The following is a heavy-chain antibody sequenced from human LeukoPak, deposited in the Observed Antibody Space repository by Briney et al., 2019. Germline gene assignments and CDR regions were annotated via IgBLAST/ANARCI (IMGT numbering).Heavy chain of an antibody. D-gene: IGHD2-2*01. Sequence: PSETLSLTCTVSGGSISSSSYYWGWIRQPPGKGLEWIGSIYYSGSTYYNPSLKSRVTISVDTSKNQFSLKLSSVTAADTAVYYCARDARLLSFYGMDVWGQGTTVTVSS. J-gene: IGHJ6*02. V-gene: IGHV4-39*07. CDR2: IYYSGST. CDR1: GGSISSSSYY. CDR3: ARDARLLSFYGMDV.